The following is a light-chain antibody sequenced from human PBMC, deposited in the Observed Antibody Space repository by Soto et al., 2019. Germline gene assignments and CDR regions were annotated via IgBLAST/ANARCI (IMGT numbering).Light chain of an antibody. CDR1: QSVSSSY. CDR2: GAS. J-gene: IGKJ1*01. V-gene: IGKV3-20*01. CDR3: QQQGT. Sequence: EIVLTQSPGTLSLSPGERATLSCRATQSVSSSYLAWYQQKPGQAPRLLIYGASSRATGIPDRFSGSGSGKDFTLTISRLEPEDFAVYYCQQQGTFGQGTKVEIK.